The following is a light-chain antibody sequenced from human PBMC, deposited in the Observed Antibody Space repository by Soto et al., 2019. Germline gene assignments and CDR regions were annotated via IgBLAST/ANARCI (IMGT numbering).Light chain of an antibody. CDR1: SSDVGGYNY. CDR3: SSYTSSSTLEV. CDR2: EVS. V-gene: IGLV2-14*01. J-gene: IGLJ3*02. Sequence: QSALTQPASVSGSPGQSITISCTGTSSDVGGYNYVSWYQQHPGKAPKLMIYEVSNRPSGVSNRFSGSKSGNTASLTISGLQAEDEADYYCSSYTSSSTLEVFGGGTKVTGL.